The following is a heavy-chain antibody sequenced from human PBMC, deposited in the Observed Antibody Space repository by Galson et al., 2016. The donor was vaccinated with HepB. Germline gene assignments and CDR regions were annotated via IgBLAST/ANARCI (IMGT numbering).Heavy chain of an antibody. J-gene: IGHJ5*02. V-gene: IGHV3-20*01. CDR1: GFTFDDYA. CDR2: INWNGGST. Sequence: SLRLSCAASGFTFDDYAMSWVRQAPGKGLEWVSGINWNGGSTGYADSVKGRFTISRDNAKNSLYLQMNSLRAEDTALYHCARGIGSPAAAGPNWFDPWGQGTLVIVSS. D-gene: IGHD6-13*01. CDR3: ARGIGSPAAAGPNWFDP.